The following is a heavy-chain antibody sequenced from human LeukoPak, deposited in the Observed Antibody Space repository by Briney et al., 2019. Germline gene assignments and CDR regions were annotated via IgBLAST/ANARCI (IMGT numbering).Heavy chain of an antibody. J-gene: IGHJ4*02. Sequence: GSLRPSCAASGFTFSSYAMSWVRQAPGKGLEWVSSISGSGGNTYYADSVKGRFTISRDNSKNTLYLQMNSLRAEDTAVYYCAKKYSSGWYSYFDYWGQGTLVTVSS. D-gene: IGHD6-19*01. CDR2: ISGSGGNT. V-gene: IGHV3-23*01. CDR3: AKKYSSGWYSYFDY. CDR1: GFTFSSYA.